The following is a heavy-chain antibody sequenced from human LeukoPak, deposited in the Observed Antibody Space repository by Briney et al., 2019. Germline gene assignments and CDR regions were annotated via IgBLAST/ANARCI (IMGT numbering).Heavy chain of an antibody. V-gene: IGHV3-23*01. J-gene: IGHJ4*02. CDR1: GFTFTSYS. CDR2: ISGGGGST. D-gene: IGHD1-26*01. CDR3: AKGGKWDVTPFDY. Sequence: GGSLRLSCTASGFTFTSYSMYWVRQAPGKGLEWVSTISGGGGSTYYADPVKGRFTISRDNSKNTLYLQVNSLRAEDTAVYYCAKGGKWDVTPFDYWGQGTLVTVSS.